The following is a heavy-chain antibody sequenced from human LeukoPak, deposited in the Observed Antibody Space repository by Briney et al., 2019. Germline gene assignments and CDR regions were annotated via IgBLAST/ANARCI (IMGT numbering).Heavy chain of an antibody. CDR2: MNPNSGNT. CDR3: AKGGSLLWFGEGYYYMDV. Sequence: ASVKVSCKASGYTFTSYDINWVRQATGQGLEWMGWMNPNSGNTGYAQKFQGRVTMTRNTSISTAYMELSSLRSEDTAVYYCAKGGSLLWFGEGYYYMDVWGKGTTVTISS. V-gene: IGHV1-8*01. D-gene: IGHD3-10*01. J-gene: IGHJ6*03. CDR1: GYTFTSYD.